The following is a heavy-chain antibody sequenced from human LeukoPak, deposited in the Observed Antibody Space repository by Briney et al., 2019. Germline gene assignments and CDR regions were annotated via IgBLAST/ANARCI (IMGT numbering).Heavy chain of an antibody. CDR2: IKQDGSEK. J-gene: IGHJ5*02. Sequence: GGSLRLSCAASGFTFSSYWMSWVRQAPGKGLEWVANIKQDGSEKYYVDSAKGRFTISRDNAKNSLYLQMNSLRAEDTAVYYCARAIAAAGTYNWFDPWGQGTLVTVSS. D-gene: IGHD6-13*01. V-gene: IGHV3-7*01. CDR1: GFTFSSYW. CDR3: ARAIAAAGTYNWFDP.